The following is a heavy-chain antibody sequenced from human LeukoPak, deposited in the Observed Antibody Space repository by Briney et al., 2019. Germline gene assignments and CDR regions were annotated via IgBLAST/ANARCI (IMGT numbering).Heavy chain of an antibody. D-gene: IGHD4-11*01. CDR3: ARHVPTVTGYNWFDP. CDR1: GGSISSSSYY. J-gene: IGHJ5*02. Sequence: PSETLSLTCTVSGGSISSSSYYWGWIRQPPGKGLEWIGSIYYSGSTYYNPSLKSRVTISVDTSKNQFSLKLSSVTAADTAVYYCARHVPTVTGYNWFDPWGQGTLVTVSS. CDR2: IYYSGST. V-gene: IGHV4-39*01.